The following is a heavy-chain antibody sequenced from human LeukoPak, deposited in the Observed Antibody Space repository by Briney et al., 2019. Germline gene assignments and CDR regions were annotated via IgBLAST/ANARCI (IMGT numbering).Heavy chain of an antibody. CDR1: GGSISNYY. J-gene: IGHJ6*03. CDR3: ARGADCSSTSCYGGADYYYYYMDV. Sequence: SEILSLTCTVSGGSISNYYWNWIRQPPGKGLEWIGYIYYSGSTNYNPSLKSRVTISVDTSKNQFSLKLSSVTAADTAVYYCARGADCSSTSCYGGADYYYYYMDVWGKGTTVTISS. D-gene: IGHD2-2*01. V-gene: IGHV4-59*01. CDR2: IYYSGST.